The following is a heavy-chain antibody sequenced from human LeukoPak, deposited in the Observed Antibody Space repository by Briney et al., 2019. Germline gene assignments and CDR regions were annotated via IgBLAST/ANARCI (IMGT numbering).Heavy chain of an antibody. CDR2: MNPNSGNT. J-gene: IGHJ5*02. Sequence: GASVKVSCTASGYTFTSYDINWVRQATGQGLEWMGWMNPNSGNTGYAQKFQGRVTMTRNTSISTAYMELSSLRSEDTAVYYCARAVGNYILRFRFDPWGQGTLVTVSS. CDR3: ARAVGNYILRFRFDP. V-gene: IGHV1-8*01. CDR1: GYTFTSYD. D-gene: IGHD2/OR15-2a*01.